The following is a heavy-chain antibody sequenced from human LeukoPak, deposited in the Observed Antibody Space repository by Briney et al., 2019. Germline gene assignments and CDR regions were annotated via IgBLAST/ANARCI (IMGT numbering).Heavy chain of an antibody. CDR1: GFTFSSYA. CDR3: ARLVEMANYMDV. CDR2: ISGSGGST. Sequence: GGSLRLSCAASGFTFSSYAMSWVRQAPGKGLEWVSAISGSGGSTYYADSVKGRFTISRDNAKNSLYLQMNSLRAEDTAVYYCARLVEMANYMDVWGKGTTGTVSS. D-gene: IGHD5-24*01. V-gene: IGHV3-23*01. J-gene: IGHJ6*03.